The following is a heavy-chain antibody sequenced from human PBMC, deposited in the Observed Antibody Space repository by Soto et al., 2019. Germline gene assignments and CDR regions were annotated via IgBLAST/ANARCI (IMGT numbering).Heavy chain of an antibody. CDR2: IYHSGST. CDR3: ARDRGYDILTGYYNSYYYYGMDV. CDR1: GGSISSSNW. J-gene: IGHJ6*02. Sequence: QVQLQESGPGLVKPSGTLSLTCAVSGGSISSSNWWSWVRQPPGKGLEWIGEIYHSGSTNYNPSLKSRVNISVDKSKNQFSLKLSSVTAADTAVYYCARDRGYDILTGYYNSYYYYGMDVWGQGTTVTVSS. V-gene: IGHV4-4*02. D-gene: IGHD3-9*01.